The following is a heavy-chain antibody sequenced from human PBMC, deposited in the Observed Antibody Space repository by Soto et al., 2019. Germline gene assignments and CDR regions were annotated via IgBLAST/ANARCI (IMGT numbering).Heavy chain of an antibody. Sequence: GSLKISCKGSGYSFTSYWISWVRQMPGKGLEWMGRIDPSDSYTNYSPSFQGHVTISADKSISTAYLQWSSLKASDTAMYYCARCRIVATICGPDYWGQGTLVTVSS. CDR2: IDPSDSYT. D-gene: IGHD5-12*01. V-gene: IGHV5-10-1*01. J-gene: IGHJ4*02. CDR3: ARCRIVATICGPDY. CDR1: GYSFTSYW.